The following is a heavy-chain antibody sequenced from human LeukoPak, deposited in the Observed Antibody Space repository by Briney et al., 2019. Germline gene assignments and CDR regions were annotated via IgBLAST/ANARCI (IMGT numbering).Heavy chain of an antibody. J-gene: IGHJ5*02. CDR2: ISAYDGNT. V-gene: IGHV1-18*04. CDR3: ARPRGVAAAIPDS. Sequence: ASVKVSCKASGYTFTRYGISWVRQAPGQGLEWMGWISAYDGNTNYAQKFQGRVTVTTDTSTTTAYMELRSLRSDDTAVYYCARPRGVAAAIPDSWGQGTLVTVSS. CDR1: GYTFTRYG. D-gene: IGHD6-13*01.